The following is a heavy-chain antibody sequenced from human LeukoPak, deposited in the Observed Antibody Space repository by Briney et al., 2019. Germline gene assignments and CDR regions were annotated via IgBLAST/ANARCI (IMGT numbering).Heavy chain of an antibody. D-gene: IGHD6-13*01. CDR1: GGSINSYY. Sequence: SETLSLTCTVSGGSINSYYWSWIRQPPGKGLEWIGYIYYSGSTNYNPSLKSRVTISVDTSKNQFSLKLSSVTAADTAVYYCARADVEAAVDYYYYYMDVWGKGTTVTVSS. CDR2: IYYSGST. V-gene: IGHV4-59*01. J-gene: IGHJ6*03. CDR3: ARADVEAAVDYYYYYMDV.